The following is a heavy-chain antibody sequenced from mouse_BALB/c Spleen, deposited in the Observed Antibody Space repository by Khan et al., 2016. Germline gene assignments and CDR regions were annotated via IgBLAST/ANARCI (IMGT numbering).Heavy chain of an antibody. J-gene: IGHJ3*01. CDR1: GFDFSRYW. Sequence: EVKLLESGGGLVQPGGSLKLSCAASGFDFSRYWMSWVRQAPGKGLEWIGEINPDSSTINYTPSLKDKFIISRDKAKNTLYLQMSKVRSEDTALVYCSRHDGYYPAWFAYWGQGTLVTVSA. CDR2: INPDSSTI. D-gene: IGHD2-3*01. CDR3: SRHDGYYPAWFAY. V-gene: IGHV4-1*02.